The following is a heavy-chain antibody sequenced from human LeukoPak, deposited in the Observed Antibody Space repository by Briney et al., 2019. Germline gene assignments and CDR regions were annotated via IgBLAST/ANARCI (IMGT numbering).Heavy chain of an antibody. V-gene: IGHV1-18*01. D-gene: IGHD3-22*01. CDR1: GYTFTSYG. CDR2: ISAYNGNT. Sequence: ASVKVSCKASGYTFTSYGISWVRQAPGQGLEWMGWISAYNGNTNHAQKLQGRVTMTTDTSTSTAYMELRSLRSDDTAVYYCARIPNYYDSSGYYFDYFDYWGQGTLVTVSS. J-gene: IGHJ4*02. CDR3: ARIPNYYDSSGYYFDYFDY.